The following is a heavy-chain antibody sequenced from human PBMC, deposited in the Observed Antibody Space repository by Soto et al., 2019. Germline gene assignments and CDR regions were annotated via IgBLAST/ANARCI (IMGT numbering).Heavy chain of an antibody. CDR1: GGTFSSYA. CDR3: ARMGNGSGFPGWFDP. Sequence: QVQLVQSGAEVKKPGSSVKVSCKASGGTFSSYAISWVRQAPGQGLEWMGGIIPIFGTANYEQKFQGRVTMNADECTSTAHMELSRLRAEDTAVYYCARMGNGSGFPGWFDPWGQGTLVTVSS. V-gene: IGHV1-69*12. CDR2: IIPIFGTA. D-gene: IGHD3-10*01. J-gene: IGHJ5*02.